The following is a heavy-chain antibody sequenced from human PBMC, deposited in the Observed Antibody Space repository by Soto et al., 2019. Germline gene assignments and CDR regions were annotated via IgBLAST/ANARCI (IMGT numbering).Heavy chain of an antibody. CDR3: ARLATVTPPYYFDY. CDR1: GYIFINYY. D-gene: IGHD4-17*01. CDR2: INPSGGTT. V-gene: IGHV1-46*01. Sequence: ASVKVSCKASGYIFINYYMHWLRQSPGQGLEWMGVINPSGGTTSYAQKFQGRVTMTRDTSTSTVYMELSSLRSDDMAVYYCARLATVTPPYYFDYWGQGTLVTVSS. J-gene: IGHJ4*02.